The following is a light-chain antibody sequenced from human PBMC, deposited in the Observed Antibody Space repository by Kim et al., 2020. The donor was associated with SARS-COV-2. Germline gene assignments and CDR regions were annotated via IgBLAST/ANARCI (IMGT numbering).Light chain of an antibody. Sequence: EIVLTQSPGTLSLSPGERATLSCSASQSISSNSLAWYQQQPGQPPRLLVYGASSRATGIPVRFSGGGSGTDFTLTISRLEPEDFAVYYCQQSSPSSCTLGHGTPLESK. CDR1: QSISSNS. V-gene: IGKV3-20*01. J-gene: IGKJ5*01. CDR3: QQSSPSSCT. CDR2: GAS.